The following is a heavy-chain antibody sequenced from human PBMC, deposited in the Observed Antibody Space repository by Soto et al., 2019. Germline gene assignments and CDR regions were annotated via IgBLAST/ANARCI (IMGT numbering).Heavy chain of an antibody. CDR3: ARGDGDYYDGNGYLGRH. CDR1: GFTFSSYW. J-gene: IGHJ4*02. Sequence: EVQLVESGGGLVQPGGSLRLSCAASGFTFSSYWMHWVRQAPGKGLVWVSCIKSDGSGTYYADSVKGRLTISRDNAKNTLYLQMNSLRVEDTAVYYCARGDGDYYDGNGYLGRHWGQGTLVTVSS. D-gene: IGHD3-22*01. CDR2: IKSDGSGT. V-gene: IGHV3-74*01.